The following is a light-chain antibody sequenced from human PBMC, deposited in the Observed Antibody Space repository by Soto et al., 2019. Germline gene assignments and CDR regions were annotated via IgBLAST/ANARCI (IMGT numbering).Light chain of an antibody. V-gene: IGLV2-14*01. Sequence: ALTQPCSVSRSPGQSITISCTVTRSDVGGYNYVSWYQQQPVKAPKLIIYEATNRPSGVSNRFSGSKSGNTASLTISGLQAEDEADYYCTSYPSGSNRYVFGTGTKVTVL. J-gene: IGLJ1*01. CDR3: TSYPSGSNRYV. CDR1: RSDVGGYNY. CDR2: EAT.